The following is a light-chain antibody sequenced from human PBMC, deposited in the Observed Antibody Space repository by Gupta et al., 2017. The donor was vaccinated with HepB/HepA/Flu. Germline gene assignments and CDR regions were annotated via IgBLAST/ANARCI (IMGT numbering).Light chain of an antibody. Sequence: SSELTQDPAVSVALGQTVTITCQGDSLRSYYACWYQQKSGQAPVSVVDSKNNRPPGIPDRFSGYNSGNTASLKITGAQAEDEAEYFCSSRDITGNRVVFGGGTKMTVL. CDR3: SSRDITGNRVV. CDR2: SKN. V-gene: IGLV3-19*01. CDR1: SLRSYY. J-gene: IGLJ2*01.